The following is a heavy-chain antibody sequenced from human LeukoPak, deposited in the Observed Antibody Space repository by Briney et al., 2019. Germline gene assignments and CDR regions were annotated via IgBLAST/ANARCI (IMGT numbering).Heavy chain of an antibody. CDR2: ISGGGGST. D-gene: IGHD3-16*02. V-gene: IGHV3-23*01. CDR1: GFTFSSYA. CDR3: AKDVIRGATPDPFDY. Sequence: GGSLRLSCAASGFTFSSYAMSWVRQAPGKGLEWVSAISGGGGSTYYADSVKGRFTISSDNSKNTLYLQMNSLRAEDTAVYYCAKDVIRGATPDPFDYWGQGTLVTVSS. J-gene: IGHJ4*02.